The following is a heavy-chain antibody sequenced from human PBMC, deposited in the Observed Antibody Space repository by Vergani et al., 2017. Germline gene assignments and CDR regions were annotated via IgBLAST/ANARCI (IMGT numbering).Heavy chain of an antibody. D-gene: IGHD2-15*01. CDR2: IHTSGST. J-gene: IGHJ4*02. V-gene: IGHV4-61*02. CDR1: GGSINSHNYY. CDR3: ARGSCLGGSCYMPLFDY. Sequence: QVQLQESGPGLVKPSQTLSLTCTVSGGSINSHNYYWSWIRQPAGKGLDWIGRIHTSGSTNYNPSLKSRVTRSVDTSKNQFSLNLTSVTAAYTAVYFCARGSCLGGSCYMPLFDYWGQGILVTVSS.